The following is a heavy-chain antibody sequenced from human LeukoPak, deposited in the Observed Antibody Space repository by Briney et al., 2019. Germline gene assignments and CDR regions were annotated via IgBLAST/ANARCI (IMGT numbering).Heavy chain of an antibody. CDR3: AKDGGAAAEEGY. V-gene: IGHV3-23*01. CDR1: GFTFSSYA. J-gene: IGHJ4*02. CDR2: ISGSGGST. Sequence: PPGGSLRLSCAASGFTFSSYAMSWVRQAPGKGLEWVSAISGSGGSTYYADSVKGRFTISRDNSKNTLYLQMNSLRAEDAAVYYCAKDGGAAAEEGYWGQGTLVTVSS. D-gene: IGHD6-13*01.